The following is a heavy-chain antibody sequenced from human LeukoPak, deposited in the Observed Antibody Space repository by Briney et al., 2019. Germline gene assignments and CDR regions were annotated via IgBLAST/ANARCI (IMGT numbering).Heavy chain of an antibody. CDR2: ISGSGGST. D-gene: IGHD2-2*01. V-gene: IGHV3-23*01. J-gene: IGHJ6*02. CDR3: AKDPIYCSSTSCYYYGMDG. Sequence: PGGSLRLSCAASGFTFSSYAMSWVRQAPGKGLEWVSAISGSGGSTYYADSVKGRFTISRDNSKNTLYLQMNSLRAEDTAVYYCAKDPIYCSSTSCYYYGMDGWGQGTTVTVSS. CDR1: GFTFSSYA.